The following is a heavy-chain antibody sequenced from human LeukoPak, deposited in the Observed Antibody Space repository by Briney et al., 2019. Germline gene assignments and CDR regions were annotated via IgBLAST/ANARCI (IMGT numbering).Heavy chain of an antibody. CDR3: ARDRDNLIFDY. CDR1: GYTFTSDA. J-gene: IGHJ4*02. V-gene: IGHV1-3*01. CDR2: INAGNGNT. Sequence: GASVKVSCKASGYTFTSDAMHWVRQAPGQRLEWMGRINAGNGNTKYSQKFQGRVTITRDTSASTAYMELSSLRSEDTAVYYCARDRDNLIFDYWGQGTLVTVSS. D-gene: IGHD3-9*01.